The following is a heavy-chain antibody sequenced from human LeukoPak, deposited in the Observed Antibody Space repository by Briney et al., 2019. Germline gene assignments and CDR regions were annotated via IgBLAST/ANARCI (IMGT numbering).Heavy chain of an antibody. V-gene: IGHV4-34*01. Sequence: SETLSLTCAVYGGSFSGYYWSWIRQPPGQGLEWIGEINHSGSTNYNPSLKSRVTIAVDTSKNQFSLKLSSVTAADTAVYYCAREGYSSSPSTGNNFDYWGQGTLVTVSS. CDR2: INHSGST. CDR3: AREGYSSSPSTGNNFDY. CDR1: GGSFSGYY. D-gene: IGHD6-6*01. J-gene: IGHJ4*02.